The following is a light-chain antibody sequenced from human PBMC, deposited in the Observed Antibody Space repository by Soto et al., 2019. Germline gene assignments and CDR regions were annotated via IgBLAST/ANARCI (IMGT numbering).Light chain of an antibody. J-gene: IGKJ4*01. CDR2: DAS. Sequence: DIQMTQSPSTLSASVGDRVTITCRASQSISSWLAWYQQKQGKAPKLLIYDASSLESGVPSRFSGSGSGTEFTLTISSLQPDDFATYYCQQYNSYSRLTFGGGTKVDIK. V-gene: IGKV1-5*01. CDR3: QQYNSYSRLT. CDR1: QSISSW.